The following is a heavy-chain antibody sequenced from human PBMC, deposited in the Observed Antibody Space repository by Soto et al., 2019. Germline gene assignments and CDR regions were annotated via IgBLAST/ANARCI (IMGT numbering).Heavy chain of an antibody. CDR1: GFTFSNAW. V-gene: IGHV3-15*07. J-gene: IGHJ6*02. CDR3: TTDPQLSIAARLVPYYYGMDV. D-gene: IGHD6-6*01. CDR2: IKSKTDGGTT. Sequence: GGSLRLSCAASGFTFSNAWMNWVRQAPGKGLEWVGRIKSKTDGGTTDYAAPVKGRFTISRDDSKNTLYLQMNSLKTEDTAVYYCTTDPQLSIAARLVPYYYGMDVWGQGTTVTVSS.